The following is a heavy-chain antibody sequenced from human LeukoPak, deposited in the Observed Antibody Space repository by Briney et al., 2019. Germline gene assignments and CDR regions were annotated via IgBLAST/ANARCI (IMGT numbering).Heavy chain of an antibody. Sequence: GRSLRLSCAASGFTFSSYGMHWVRQAPGKGLEWVAVISYDGSNTYYEDSVKGRFTISRDNSKNTLYLQMNSLRAEDTAVYYCAKAQRSMVRGVLDYWGQGTLVTVSS. D-gene: IGHD3-10*01. V-gene: IGHV3-30*18. CDR3: AKAQRSMVRGVLDY. J-gene: IGHJ4*02. CDR2: ISYDGSNT. CDR1: GFTFSSYG.